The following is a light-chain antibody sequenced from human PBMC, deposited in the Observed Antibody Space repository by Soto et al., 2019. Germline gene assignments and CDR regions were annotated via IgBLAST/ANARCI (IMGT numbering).Light chain of an antibody. Sequence: QSVLTQSPSASGTPGQRVTISCSGGSSNIGTNTVNWYQQISGAAPKLLIYSCNERPSGVPDRFSGSKSGTSASLAISGLQSEDEADYYCAVWDDSLNAVVFGGGTKVTVL. CDR1: SSNIGTNT. CDR3: AVWDDSLNAVV. V-gene: IGLV1-44*01. CDR2: SCN. J-gene: IGLJ2*01.